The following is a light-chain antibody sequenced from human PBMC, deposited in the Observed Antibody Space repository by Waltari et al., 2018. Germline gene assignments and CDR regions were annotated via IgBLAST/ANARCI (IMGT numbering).Light chain of an antibody. CDR2: EVD. CDR1: SSDVGPSNY. CDR3: SSYAGSNNFV. Sequence: SALTQAPSASGSPGQSVTISCTGTSSDVGPSNYVSWYQQHPGKGPKVIIYEVDKRPSGVPDRFSGSKSGNTASLTVSGLQAEDEADYYCSSYAGSNNFVFGTGTTVTVL. V-gene: IGLV2-8*01. J-gene: IGLJ1*01.